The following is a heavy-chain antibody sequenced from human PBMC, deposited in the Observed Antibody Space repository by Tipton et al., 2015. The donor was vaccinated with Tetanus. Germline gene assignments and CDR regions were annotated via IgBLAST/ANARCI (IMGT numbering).Heavy chain of an antibody. CDR2: IYSGGSST. Sequence: SLRLSCAASGFNLNSYAMSWVRQAPGKGLEWVSVIYSGGSSTYYADSVRGRFTISRDDSKNTLHLQMNSLRAGDTAVYYCARDRGEDWTNFYYMDVWGKGATVTVSS. V-gene: IGHV3-23*03. D-gene: IGHD3/OR15-3a*01. J-gene: IGHJ6*03. CDR3: ARDRGEDWTNFYYMDV. CDR1: GFNLNSYA.